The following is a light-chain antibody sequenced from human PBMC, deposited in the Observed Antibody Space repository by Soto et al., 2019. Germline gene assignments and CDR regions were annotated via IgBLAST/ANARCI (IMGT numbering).Light chain of an antibody. CDR2: GAS. CDR3: QQYGSSPLFT. V-gene: IGKV3-20*01. Sequence: EIVLTQSPGTLSLSPGERATLSCRASQSVSSSYLAWYQQKPGQAPRLLIYGASSRTTGIPDRFSGSGSVTDFTLTISRLEPEVFAVYYCQQYGSSPLFTFGPGTKVDIK. CDR1: QSVSSSY. J-gene: IGKJ3*01.